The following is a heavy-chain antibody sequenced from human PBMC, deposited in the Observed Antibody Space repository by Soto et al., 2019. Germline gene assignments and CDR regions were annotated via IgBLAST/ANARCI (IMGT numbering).Heavy chain of an antibody. CDR3: ARRYGDCFDF. CDR1: GGSISSYY. V-gene: IGHV4-59*08. CDR2: IYYSGST. J-gene: IGHJ4*02. D-gene: IGHD4-17*01. Sequence: PSETMYLTCAVCGGSISSYYWSWIRQPPGKGLEWIGYIYYSGSTNYNPSLKSRVTISVDTSKNQFSLKLSSVTAADTAVYYCARRYGDCFDFWGQGTLVTVSS.